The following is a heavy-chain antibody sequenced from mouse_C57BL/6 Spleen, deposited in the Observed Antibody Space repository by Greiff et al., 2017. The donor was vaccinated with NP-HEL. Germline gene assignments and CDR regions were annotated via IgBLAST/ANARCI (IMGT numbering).Heavy chain of an antibody. V-gene: IGHV1-64*01. D-gene: IGHD2-12*01. CDR1: GYTFTSYW. J-gene: IGHJ4*01. CDR2: IHPNSGST. Sequence: VQLQQPGAELVKPGASVKLSCKASGYTFTSYWMHWVKQRPGQGLEWIGMIHPNSGSTNYNEKFKSKATLTVDKSSSTAYMQLSSLTSEDSAVYYCARRGAYYNAMDYWGQGTSVTVSS. CDR3: ARRGAYYNAMDY.